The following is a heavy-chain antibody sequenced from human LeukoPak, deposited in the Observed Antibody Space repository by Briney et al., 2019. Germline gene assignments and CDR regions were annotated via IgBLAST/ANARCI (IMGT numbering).Heavy chain of an antibody. CDR2: ISAYNGNT. J-gene: IGHJ5*02. D-gene: IGHD2-2*02. Sequence: GASVKVSCKASGYTFTSYGISWVRQAPGQGLEWMGWISAYNGNTNYAQKLQGRVTMTTDTSTSTAYMELRSLRSDDTAVYYCARDLMHCSSTSCYRAYNWFDPWGQGTLGTVSS. V-gene: IGHV1-18*01. CDR3: ARDLMHCSSTSCYRAYNWFDP. CDR1: GYTFTSYG.